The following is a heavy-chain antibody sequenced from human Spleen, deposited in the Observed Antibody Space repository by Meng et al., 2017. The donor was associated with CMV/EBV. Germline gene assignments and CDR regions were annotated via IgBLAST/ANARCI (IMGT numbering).Heavy chain of an antibody. CDR3: ARGREAWDS. D-gene: IGHD1-26*01. Sequence: KVSCKASGDTFSSYGVTWVRQAPGQGLEWIGGIIPIFGPATYAQKFQGRVTIMTDESTTTGYMELSTLRSDDAAVYFCARGREAWDSWGQGTLVTVSS. CDR1: GDTFSSYG. J-gene: IGHJ4*02. CDR2: IIPIFGPA. V-gene: IGHV1-69*05.